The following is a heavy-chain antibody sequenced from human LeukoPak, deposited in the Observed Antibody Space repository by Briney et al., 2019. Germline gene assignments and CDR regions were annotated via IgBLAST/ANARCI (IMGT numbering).Heavy chain of an antibody. Sequence: PGGSLRLSCAASGFTFSSYAMSWVRQAPGKGLEWVSAISGSGGSTYYADSVKGRFTISRDNAKNSLYLQMNSLRAEDTAVYYCARAEEIWFGEYPFDYWGQGTLVTVSS. J-gene: IGHJ4*02. CDR2: ISGSGGST. D-gene: IGHD3-10*01. CDR3: ARAEEIWFGEYPFDY. V-gene: IGHV3-23*01. CDR1: GFTFSSYA.